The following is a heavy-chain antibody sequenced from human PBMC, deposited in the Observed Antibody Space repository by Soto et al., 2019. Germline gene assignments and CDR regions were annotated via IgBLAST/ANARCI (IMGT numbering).Heavy chain of an antibody. V-gene: IGHV3-74*01. CDR3: ARAAYGEYWFDP. Sequence: GGSLRLCWAASGCTFGGYWRHCVRQAPGKGLMWVSRINGDGRTTNYADSVKGRFTISRENAKNTLYLQMNSLRAEDTAVYYCARAAYGEYWFDPWGQGTLVTVSS. CDR2: INGDGRTT. D-gene: IGHD4-17*01. CDR1: GCTFGGYW. J-gene: IGHJ5*02.